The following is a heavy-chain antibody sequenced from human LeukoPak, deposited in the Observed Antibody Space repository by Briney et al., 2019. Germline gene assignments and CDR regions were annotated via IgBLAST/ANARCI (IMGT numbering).Heavy chain of an antibody. CDR2: INPSGGST. J-gene: IGHJ4*02. CDR1: GYTFTSYY. CDR3: ARVIEIGGSLDY. D-gene: IGHD1-26*01. V-gene: IGHV1-46*01. Sequence: ASVKVSCKASGYTFTSYYTHWVRQAPGQGLEWMGIINPSGGSTSYAQKFQGRVTMTRDTSTSTVYMELSSLRSEDTAVYYCARVIEIGGSLDYWGQGTLVTVSS.